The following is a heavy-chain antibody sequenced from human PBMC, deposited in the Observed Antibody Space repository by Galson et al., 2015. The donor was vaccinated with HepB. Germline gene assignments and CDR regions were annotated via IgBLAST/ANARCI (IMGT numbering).Heavy chain of an antibody. V-gene: IGHV3-30*18. CDR2: ISYDGSNK. J-gene: IGHJ5*02. D-gene: IGHD6-13*01. CDR3: AKEDGYSSSWYEPRRWFDP. Sequence: SLRLSCAASGFPFSSYGMNWVRQAPGKGLEWVAVISYDGSNKYSADSAKGRFTISRDNSKNTLYLQMNSLRAEDTAVYYCAKEDGYSSSWYEPRRWFDPWGQGTLVTVSS. CDR1: GFPFSSYG.